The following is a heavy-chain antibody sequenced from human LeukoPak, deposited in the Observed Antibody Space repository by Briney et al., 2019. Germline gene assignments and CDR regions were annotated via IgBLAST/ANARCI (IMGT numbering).Heavy chain of an antibody. CDR1: GFTFGDYA. V-gene: IGHV3-49*03. CDR3: TRVLPVGATFGIYFDY. D-gene: IGHD1-26*01. Sequence: GGSLRLSCTASGFTFGDYAMSWFRQAPGKGPEWVGFIRSKAYGGTTEYAASVKGRFTISRDDSKSIAYLQMNSLKTEDTAVYYCTRVLPVGATFGIYFDYWGQGTLVTVSS. J-gene: IGHJ4*02. CDR2: IRSKAYGGTT.